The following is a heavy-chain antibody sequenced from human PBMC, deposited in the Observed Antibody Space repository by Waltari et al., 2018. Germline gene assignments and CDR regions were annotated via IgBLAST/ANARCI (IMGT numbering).Heavy chain of an antibody. D-gene: IGHD2-15*01. V-gene: IGHV4-39*02. Sequence: QLQLQESGPGLVKSSETLSLTCTVSGGSISRSAYYWVWLRQPPGKELEWIGRIYPGGDTYYHSSLGSRVRLSVDRSINHFSMRLRSVTAADTAVYYCARRGDWLPLDAFDIWGQGTVVTVSS. CDR3: ARRGDWLPLDAFDI. CDR1: GGSISRSAYY. J-gene: IGHJ3*02. CDR2: IYPGGDT.